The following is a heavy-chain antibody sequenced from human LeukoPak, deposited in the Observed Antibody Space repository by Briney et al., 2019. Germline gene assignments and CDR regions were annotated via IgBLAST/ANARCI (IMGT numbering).Heavy chain of an antibody. V-gene: IGHV3-43*02. CDR1: APTFDVYA. J-gene: IGHJ4*02. CDR2: ISGDGGST. Sequence: QSGGSLTLSCAASAPTFDVYAMHCARHAPGEGLEWVFFISGDGGSTYYADSVTGRFTISRDNSKNSLYLQMNSLRIEDTAFYYCAKSQGYCSSTSCRPYSSSWPFNYWGQGTPVTVSS. CDR3: AKSQGYCSSTSCRPYSSSWPFNY. D-gene: IGHD2-2*01.